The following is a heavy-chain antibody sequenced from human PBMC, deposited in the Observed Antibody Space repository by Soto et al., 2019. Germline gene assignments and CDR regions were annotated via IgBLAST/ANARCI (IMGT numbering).Heavy chain of an antibody. CDR2: ISYDGSNK. CDR3: AKDQYGAPGY. V-gene: IGHV3-30*18. CDR1: GFTFSSYG. Sequence: QVQLVEXGGGVVQPGRSLRLSCAASGFTFSSYGMHWVRQAPGKGLEWVAVISYDGSNKYYADSVKGRFTISRDNSKNTLYLQMNSLRAEDTAVYYCAKDQYGAPGYWGQGTLVTVSS. J-gene: IGHJ4*02. D-gene: IGHD4-17*01.